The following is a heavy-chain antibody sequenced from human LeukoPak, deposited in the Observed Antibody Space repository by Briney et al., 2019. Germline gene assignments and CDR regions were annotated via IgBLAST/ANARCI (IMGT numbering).Heavy chain of an antibody. V-gene: IGHV4-30-4*01. D-gene: IGHD3-10*01. CDR3: AYGSGSYPPHYFDY. CDR1: GGSNSSGDYY. Sequence: SETLSLTCTVSGGSNSSGDYYWSWIRQPPGKGLEWIGYIYYSGSTYYNPSLKSRVTISVDTSTDQFSLKLSSVTAADTAVYFCAYGSGSYPPHYFDYWGQGTLVTVSS. CDR2: IYYSGST. J-gene: IGHJ4*02.